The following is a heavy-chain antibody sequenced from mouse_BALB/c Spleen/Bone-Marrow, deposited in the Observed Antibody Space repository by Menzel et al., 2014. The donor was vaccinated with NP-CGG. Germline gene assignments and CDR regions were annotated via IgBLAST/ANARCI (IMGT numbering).Heavy chain of an antibody. CDR2: IYPYNGGT. Sequence: EVQLQQSGPELVKPGASVEISCKASGYTFTDYNIHWVKQSHGKSLEWIGYIYPYNGGTAYNQKFKSKATLTVDNSSSTAYMELRSLTSEDSAVYYCARGRAYYVNYGFAYWGQGTLVTVSA. V-gene: IGHV1S29*02. CDR1: GYTFTDYN. D-gene: IGHD2-10*01. CDR3: ARGRAYYVNYGFAY. J-gene: IGHJ3*01.